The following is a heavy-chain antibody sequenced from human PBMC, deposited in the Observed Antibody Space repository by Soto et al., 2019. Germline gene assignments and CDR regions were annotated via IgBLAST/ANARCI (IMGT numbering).Heavy chain of an antibody. CDR1: GVSVTSGTYY. CDR3: ASSQDTSLL. Sequence: SETLSLTCAVSGVSVTSGTYYWSWIRQPPGRGLEWIGFVYHSGSTNYKSTLKSRLTISLDTSKNQFSLTLRSVSAADTAVYYCASSQDTSLLWGQGTLVTVSS. CDR2: VYHSGST. D-gene: IGHD5-18*01. V-gene: IGHV4-61*01. J-gene: IGHJ4*02.